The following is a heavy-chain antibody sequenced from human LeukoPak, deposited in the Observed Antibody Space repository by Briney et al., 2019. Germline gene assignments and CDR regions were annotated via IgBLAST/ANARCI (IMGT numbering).Heavy chain of an antibody. CDR2: IRYDGSKQ. D-gene: IGHD1-1*01. V-gene: IGHV3-30*02. CDR1: AFTFTSYG. Sequence: GGSLRLSCAVSAFTFTSYGMHWVRQAPGKGLEWVAFIRYDGSKQYYIDSVKGRFTVSRDNSKNTLYLQMNNLRAEDTAVYYWAKDLWTKQNAPGYFDYWGQGTLVTVSS. J-gene: IGHJ4*02. CDR3: AKDLWTKQNAPGYFDY.